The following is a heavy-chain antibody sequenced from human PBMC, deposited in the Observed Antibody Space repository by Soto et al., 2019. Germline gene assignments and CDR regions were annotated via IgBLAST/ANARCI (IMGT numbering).Heavy chain of an antibody. CDR2: IYHSGST. Sequence: SETLSLTCAVSGGSISSSNWWSWVRQPPGKGLEWIGEIYHSGSTNYNPSLKSRVTISVDKSKNQFSLKLSSVTAADTAVYYCARDGAYDSSGYYPTDYYGMDVWGQGTTVT. CDR1: GGSISSSNW. J-gene: IGHJ6*02. D-gene: IGHD3-22*01. V-gene: IGHV4-4*02. CDR3: ARDGAYDSSGYYPTDYYGMDV.